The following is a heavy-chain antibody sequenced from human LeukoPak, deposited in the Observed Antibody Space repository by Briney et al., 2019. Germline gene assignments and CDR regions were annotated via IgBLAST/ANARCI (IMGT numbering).Heavy chain of an antibody. D-gene: IGHD3-10*01. CDR2: IYYSGST. Sequence: SETLSLTCTVSGGSISSSSYYWGWIRQPPGKGLEWIGSIYYSGSTYYNPSLKSRVTISVDTSKNQFSLKLSSVTAADTAVYYCARAGDTLWFGELLRLNWFDPWGQGTLVTVSS. J-gene: IGHJ5*02. CDR1: GGSISSSSYY. V-gene: IGHV4-39*07. CDR3: ARAGDTLWFGELLRLNWFDP.